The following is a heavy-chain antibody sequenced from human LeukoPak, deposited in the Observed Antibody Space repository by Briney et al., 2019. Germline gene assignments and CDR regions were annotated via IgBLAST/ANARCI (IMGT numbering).Heavy chain of an antibody. Sequence: KASETLSLTCTVSGGSISSSSYYWGWIRQPPGKGLEWIGSIYYSGSTYYNPSLKSRVTISVDTSKNQFSLKLSSVTAADTAVYYCARASSGWYSGGIYYYYMDVWGKGTTVTISS. CDR2: IYYSGST. V-gene: IGHV4-39*07. CDR1: GGSISSSSYY. D-gene: IGHD6-19*01. J-gene: IGHJ6*03. CDR3: ARASSGWYSGGIYYYYMDV.